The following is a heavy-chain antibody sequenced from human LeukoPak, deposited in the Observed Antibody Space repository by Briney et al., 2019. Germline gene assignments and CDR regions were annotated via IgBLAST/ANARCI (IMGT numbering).Heavy chain of an antibody. J-gene: IGHJ4*02. CDR3: AKETYSSGWQPFDY. CDR2: ISGSGGST. V-gene: IGHV3-23*01. Sequence: QSGGSLRLSCAASGFTFSSYAMSWVRQAPGKGLEWISAISGSGGSTYYADSVKGRFTISRDNSKNTLYLQMNSLRAEDTAVYYCAKETYSSGWQPFDYWGQGTLVTVSS. D-gene: IGHD6-19*01. CDR1: GFTFSSYA.